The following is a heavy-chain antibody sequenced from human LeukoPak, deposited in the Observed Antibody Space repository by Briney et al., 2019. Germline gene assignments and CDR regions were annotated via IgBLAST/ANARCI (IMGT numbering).Heavy chain of an antibody. CDR3: ARRGLVAGIYDLVYRFDL. J-gene: IGHJ3*01. CDR2: MDPKTGNT. CDR1: GGTFSSYG. D-gene: IGHD3/OR15-3a*01. V-gene: IGHV1-8*02. Sequence: ASVKVSCKASGGTFSSYGINWVRQAPGQGPEWMGWMDPKTGNTGFPQKFQGRVTITQDRSINTVYMELNSLTSEDTAVYYCARRGLVAGIYDLVYRFDLWGQGTMVTVSS.